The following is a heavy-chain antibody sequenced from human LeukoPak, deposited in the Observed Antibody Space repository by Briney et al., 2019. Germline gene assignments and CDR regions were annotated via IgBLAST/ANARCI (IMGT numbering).Heavy chain of an antibody. Sequence: NPSETLSLTCTVSGGSISSSYFWGWIRQPPGQGLEWIGSIYYNDNTYYNPSLKSGVTISLDTSKNQFSLKLTSVTAADTAVYFCAKDKGGGLPGYHFDYWGQGTLVTVSS. D-gene: IGHD3-16*01. V-gene: IGHV4-39*07. CDR2: IYYNDNT. CDR1: GGSISSSYF. J-gene: IGHJ4*02. CDR3: AKDKGGGLPGYHFDY.